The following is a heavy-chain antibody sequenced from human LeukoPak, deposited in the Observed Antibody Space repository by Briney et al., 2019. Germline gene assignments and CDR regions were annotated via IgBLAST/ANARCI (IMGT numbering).Heavy chain of an antibody. CDR1: GYIFTNYW. D-gene: IGHD2-2*01. V-gene: IGHV5-51*01. CDR2: IYPDDSDT. J-gene: IGHJ4*02. CDR3: VRHKGVVTPTAPDY. Sequence: GESLKISCKGSGYIFTNYWIAWVRQMPGKGLEWMGIIYPDDSDTRYSPSFQGQVIISADKSISTAYLQWSSLKASDTAMYYCVRHKGVVTPTAPDYWGQGTLVTVPS.